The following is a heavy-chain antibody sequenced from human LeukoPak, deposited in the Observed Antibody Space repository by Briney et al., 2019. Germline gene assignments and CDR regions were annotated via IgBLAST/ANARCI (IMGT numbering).Heavy chain of an antibody. V-gene: IGHV3-23*01. CDR3: ARGSGSYSMGDY. CDR2: ISGSGGST. CDR1: GFTFSSYG. Sequence: GSLRLSCAASGFTFSSYGMSWVRQAPGKGLEWVSAISGSGGSTYYADSVKGRFTISRDNSKNTLYLQMNSLRAEDTAVYYCARGSGSYSMGDYWGQGTLVTVST. J-gene: IGHJ4*02. D-gene: IGHD1-26*01.